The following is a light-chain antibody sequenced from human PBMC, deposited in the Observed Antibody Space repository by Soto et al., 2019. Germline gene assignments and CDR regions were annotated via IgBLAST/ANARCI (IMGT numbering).Light chain of an antibody. Sequence: EIVITQSPVIRSVSPGERATLSCRASQTVNSDYLAWYQQKPGQAPRPIIYGASSRATGIPVRFSGSGAGTDFTRTISGLEPEDFAVDYCQQYGSSTSTFGQGTKVDIK. CDR1: QTVNSDY. J-gene: IGKJ1*01. CDR3: QQYGSSTST. V-gene: IGKV3-20*01. CDR2: GAS.